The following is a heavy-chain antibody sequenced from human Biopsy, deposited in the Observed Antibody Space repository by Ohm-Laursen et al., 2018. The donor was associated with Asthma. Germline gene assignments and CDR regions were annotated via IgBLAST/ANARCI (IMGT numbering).Heavy chain of an antibody. CDR3: VRGSSSWHHGPFHYYYGLDV. V-gene: IGHV4-39*01. D-gene: IGHD6-13*01. Sequence: GTLSLTCSLSSGSGGYMRSGNYYWGWIRQPPGTGLEWIGCIYYSGTTYYNPSLESRVPVSADTSKNQFSLKLTSVTAADTAVYYCVRGSSSWHHGPFHYYYGLDVWGQGTTATVSS. CDR2: IYYSGTT. CDR1: SGSGGYMRSGNYY. J-gene: IGHJ6*02.